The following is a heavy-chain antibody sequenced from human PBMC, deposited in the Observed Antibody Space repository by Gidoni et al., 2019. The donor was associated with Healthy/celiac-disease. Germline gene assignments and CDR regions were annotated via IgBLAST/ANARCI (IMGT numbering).Heavy chain of an antibody. CDR2: IYYSGNT. Sequence: QLQLQESGPGLVKPSETLSLTCTVSGGAISSSNYSWGWIRQPPGKGLEWIGSIYYSGNTYYNPSLEGRVTISVDTCKNQFSLKLSPVTAADTAVYYCARGPLLGVSRGWFDPWGQGTLVTVSS. J-gene: IGHJ5*02. CDR3: ARGPLLGVSRGWFDP. D-gene: IGHD3-16*01. V-gene: IGHV4-39*07. CDR1: GGAISSSNYS.